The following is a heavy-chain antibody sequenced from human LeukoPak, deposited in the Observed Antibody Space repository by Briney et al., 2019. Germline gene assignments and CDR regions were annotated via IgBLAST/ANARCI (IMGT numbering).Heavy chain of an antibody. D-gene: IGHD6-13*01. CDR1: GFTFNSYS. CDR3: ARSFVAAAAAGY. Sequence: GGSLRLSCAASGFTFNSYSMNWVRQAPGKGLEWVSSISSSSSYIYYADSVKGRFTISRDNAKNSLYLQMNSLRAEDTAVYYCARSFVAAAAAGYWGQGTLVTVSS. CDR2: ISSSSSYI. V-gene: IGHV3-21*01. J-gene: IGHJ4*02.